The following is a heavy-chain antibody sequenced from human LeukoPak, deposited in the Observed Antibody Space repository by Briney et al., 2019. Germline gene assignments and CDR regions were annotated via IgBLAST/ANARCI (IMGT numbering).Heavy chain of an antibody. CDR3: ARLSYDSGTHYTVYKY. CDR2: IKQDGSAK. CDR1: GFTFSDYW. Sequence: GSLRLSCAASGFTFSDYWMSWVRQAPGKGLEWVANIKQDGSAKYYVDSVKGRFTISRDNAKNSLYLQMNSLRDDDTAVYYCARLSYDSGTHYTVYKYWGQGTLVTVSS. D-gene: IGHD3-10*01. V-gene: IGHV3-7*01. J-gene: IGHJ4*02.